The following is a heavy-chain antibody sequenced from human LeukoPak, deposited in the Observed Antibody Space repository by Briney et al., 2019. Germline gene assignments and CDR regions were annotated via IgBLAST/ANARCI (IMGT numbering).Heavy chain of an antibody. Sequence: SETLSLTCAVYGGSFSGYYWSWIRQPPGKGLEWIGEINHSGSTNYNPSLKSRVTISVDTSKNQFSLKLSSVTAADTAVYYCARSNGTYFRGDYWGQGTLVTVSS. CDR1: GGSFSGYY. CDR2: INHSGST. CDR3: ARSNGTYFRGDY. V-gene: IGHV4-34*01. D-gene: IGHD1-26*01. J-gene: IGHJ4*02.